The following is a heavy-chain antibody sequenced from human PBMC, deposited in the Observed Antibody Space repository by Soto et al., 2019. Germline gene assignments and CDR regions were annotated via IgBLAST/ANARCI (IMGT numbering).Heavy chain of an antibody. CDR3: ARHQHHGSHDW. J-gene: IGHJ4*02. CDR1: GGSITITDYY. CDR2: IYYTGSA. V-gene: IGHV4-39*01. D-gene: IGHD3-9*01. Sequence: SETLYLTSSVSGGSITITDYYWGCVRQPPGKGLEYIGSIYYTGSATYNPSLKGRVTISVDTSKNQFSLKLNSVTAPDTAVYFCARHQHHGSHDWWGQGTLVTVSS.